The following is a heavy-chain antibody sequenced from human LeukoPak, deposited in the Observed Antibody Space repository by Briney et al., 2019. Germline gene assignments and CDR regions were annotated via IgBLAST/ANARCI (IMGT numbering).Heavy chain of an antibody. CDR1: GGSISSGDFY. J-gene: IGHJ5*02. CDR3: AREYGDDNWFDP. Sequence: SETLSLTCTVSGGSISSGDFYWSWIRQPPGKGLEWIGYIYYSGSTYYNLSLKSRVTISVDTSKNQFSLKLNSVTAADTAVYYCAREYGDDNWFDPWGQGTLVTVSS. D-gene: IGHD2-21*02. V-gene: IGHV4-30-4*01. CDR2: IYYSGST.